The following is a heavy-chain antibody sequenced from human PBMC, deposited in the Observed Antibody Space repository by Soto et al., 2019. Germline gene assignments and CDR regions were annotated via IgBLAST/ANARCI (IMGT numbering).Heavy chain of an antibody. CDR2: IWYDGSNK. J-gene: IGHJ4*02. CDR1: GFTFSSYG. D-gene: IGHD2-15*01. V-gene: IGHV3-33*01. Sequence: QVQLVESGGGVVQPGRSLRLSCAASGFTFSSYGMHWVRQAPGKGLEWVAVIWYDGSNKYYADSVKGRFTISRDNSKNTLYLQMNSLRDEDTAVYYCARGGDVVVVAATFDYWGQGTLVTVSS. CDR3: ARGGDVVVVAATFDY.